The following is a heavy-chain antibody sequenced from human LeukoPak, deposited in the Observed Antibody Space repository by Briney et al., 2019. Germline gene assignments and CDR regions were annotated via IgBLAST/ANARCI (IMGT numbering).Heavy chain of an antibody. Sequence: ASVKVSCKASGHTFTSYGISWVRQAPGQGLEWMGWISAYNGNTNYAQKLQGRVTMTTDTSTSTAYMELRSLRSDDTAVYYCARRGRGPVVPAAMFIDYYYYMDVWGKGTTVTVSS. D-gene: IGHD2-2*01. CDR3: ARRGRGPVVPAAMFIDYYYYMDV. CDR2: ISAYNGNT. V-gene: IGHV1-18*01. J-gene: IGHJ6*03. CDR1: GHTFTSYG.